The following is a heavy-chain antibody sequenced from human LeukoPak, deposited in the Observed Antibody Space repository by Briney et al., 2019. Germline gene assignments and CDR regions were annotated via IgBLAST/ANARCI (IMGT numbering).Heavy chain of an antibody. Sequence: SETLSLTCTVSGGSISSYYWSWIRQPPGKGLEWMGYIYYSGSNNYNPSLKSRVTISVDTSKNQFSLKLSSVTAADTAVYYCARLPPRSSGYYPQFDYWGQGTLVTVSS. CDR3: ARLPPRSSGYYPQFDY. J-gene: IGHJ4*02. CDR2: IYYSGSN. CDR1: GGSISSYY. V-gene: IGHV4-59*08. D-gene: IGHD3-22*01.